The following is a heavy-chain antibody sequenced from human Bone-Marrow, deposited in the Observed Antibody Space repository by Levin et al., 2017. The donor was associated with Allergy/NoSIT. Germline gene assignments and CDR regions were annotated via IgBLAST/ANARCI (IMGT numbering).Heavy chain of an antibody. CDR1: GGSLSSSGYH. CDR3: AREDGYVFDY. V-gene: IGHV4-31*03. J-gene: IGHJ4*02. D-gene: IGHD5-24*01. Sequence: RPSETLSLNCTVSGGSLSSSGYHWTWIRQHPGKGLEWIGYIYHSGSTYYNPSLKSRVTISADTSKKQFSLTLNSVTAADTAVYYCAREDGYVFDYWGQGTLVTVSS. CDR2: IYHSGST.